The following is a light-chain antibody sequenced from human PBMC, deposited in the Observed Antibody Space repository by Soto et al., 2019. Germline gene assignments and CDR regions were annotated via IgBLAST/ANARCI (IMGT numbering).Light chain of an antibody. CDR2: GAS. Sequence: EIVLTQSPGTLSLSPGERATLSSRASQSVSSGYLAWYRQKPGQAPRLLIYGASSRATGIPDRFSGSGSGTDFTLTISRLEPEDFAVYYCQQYDSSQSFGQGTKVEI. CDR3: QQYDSSQS. J-gene: IGKJ1*01. V-gene: IGKV3-20*01. CDR1: QSVSSGY.